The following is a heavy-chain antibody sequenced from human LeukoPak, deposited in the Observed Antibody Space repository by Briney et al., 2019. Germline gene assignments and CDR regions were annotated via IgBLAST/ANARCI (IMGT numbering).Heavy chain of an antibody. Sequence: PGGSLRLSCAASGFTFSDYYMSWIRQAPGKGLEWVSYISSSGSTIYYADSVKGRFTISRDNAKNSLYLQMNSLRAEDTAVYYCARTYYYDSSGYLIDYWGRGTLVTVSS. D-gene: IGHD3-22*01. CDR3: ARTYYYDSSGYLIDY. V-gene: IGHV3-11*01. CDR2: ISSSGSTI. J-gene: IGHJ4*02. CDR1: GFTFSDYY.